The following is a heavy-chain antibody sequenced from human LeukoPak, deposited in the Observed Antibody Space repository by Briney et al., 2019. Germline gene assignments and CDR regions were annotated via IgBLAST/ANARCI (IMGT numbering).Heavy chain of an antibody. V-gene: IGHV3-15*01. J-gene: IGHJ4*02. CDR2: IKSKTDGGTT. CDR3: SPAIPIQGILEGYFDY. D-gene: IGHD3-3*01. Sequence: GGSLRLSCAASGFTFSNAWMSWVRQAPGKGLEWVGRIKSKTDGGTTDYAAPVKGRFTISRDDSKNTLYLQMNSLKTEDKAVYYRSPAIPIQGILEGYFDYWGQGTLVTVSS. CDR1: GFTFSNAW.